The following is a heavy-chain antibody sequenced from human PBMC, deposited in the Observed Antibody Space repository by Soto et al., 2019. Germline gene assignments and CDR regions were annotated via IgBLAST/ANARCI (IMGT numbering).Heavy chain of an antibody. J-gene: IGHJ4*02. CDR2: ISSSSTYI. V-gene: IGHV3-21*01. CDR1: GFTISNYN. D-gene: IGHD2-2*01. Sequence: DVQLVESGGGLVKPGGSLRLSCTASGFTISNYNMNWVRQSPGKGLEWVSSISSSSTYIQYAYSMKGRFTISKDNANNSLFLQMHSLRAEDSAVYYCVRDIVVVPPGHFDLWGQGTLVTVSS. CDR3: VRDIVVVPPGHFDL.